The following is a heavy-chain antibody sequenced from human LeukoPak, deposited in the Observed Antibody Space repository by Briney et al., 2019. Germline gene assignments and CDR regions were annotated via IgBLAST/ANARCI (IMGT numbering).Heavy chain of an antibody. CDR1: GGSFSGYY. CDR2: INHSGST. D-gene: IGHD2-2*01. J-gene: IGHJ5*02. Sequence: SETLSLTCAVYGGSFSGYYWSWIRQPPGKGLEWIGEINHSGSTNYNPSLKSRVTISVDTSKNQFSLKLSSVTAADMAVYYCARGTHCSSTSCYWAPPWFDPWGQGTLVTVSS. V-gene: IGHV4-34*01. CDR3: ARGTHCSSTSCYWAPPWFDP.